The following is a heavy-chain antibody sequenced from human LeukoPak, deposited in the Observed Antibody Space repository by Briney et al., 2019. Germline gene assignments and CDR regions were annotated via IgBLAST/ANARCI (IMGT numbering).Heavy chain of an antibody. Sequence: GGSLRLSCAASGFTFSDYAMHWVRQDPGKGLEWVSLISWDGDSTYYADSVKGRFTISRDNSKNSLYLQMNSLRAEDTALYYCARATSSAWYYFDYWGQGTLVTVSS. CDR2: ISWDGDST. CDR3: ARATSSAWYYFDY. J-gene: IGHJ4*02. D-gene: IGHD6-19*01. V-gene: IGHV3-43D*03. CDR1: GFTFSDYA.